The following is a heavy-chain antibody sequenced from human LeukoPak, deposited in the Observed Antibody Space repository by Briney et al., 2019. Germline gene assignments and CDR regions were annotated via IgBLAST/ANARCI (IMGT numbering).Heavy chain of an antibody. CDR1: GGSFSGYY. D-gene: IGHD3-22*01. V-gene: IGHV4-34*01. J-gene: IGHJ4*02. Sequence: PSETLSLTCAVYGGSFSGYYWSRIRQPPGKGLEWIGEINHSGSTNYNPSLKSRVTISVDTSKNQFSLKLSSVTAADTAVYYCARDSALRSDSSGYSIDYWGQGTLVTVSS. CDR3: ARDSALRSDSSGYSIDY. CDR2: INHSGST.